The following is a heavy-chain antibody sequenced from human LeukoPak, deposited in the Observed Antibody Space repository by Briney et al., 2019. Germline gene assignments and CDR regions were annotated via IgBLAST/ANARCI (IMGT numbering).Heavy chain of an antibody. CDR2: INPSGGST. CDR1: GYTFTSYY. V-gene: IGHV1-46*01. Sequence: ASVKVSCKASGYTFTSYYMHWVRQAPGQGLEWMGIINPSGGSTSYAQKFQGRVTMTRDTSTSIVYMELSSLRSEDTAVYYCARGDIVLMVYAGSRNNWFDPWGQGTLVTVSS. CDR3: ARGDIVLMVYAGSRNNWFDP. D-gene: IGHD2-8*01. J-gene: IGHJ5*02.